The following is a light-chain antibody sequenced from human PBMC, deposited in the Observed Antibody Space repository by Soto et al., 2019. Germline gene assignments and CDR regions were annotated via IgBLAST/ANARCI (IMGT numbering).Light chain of an antibody. CDR3: ISYTGSDTSYV. CDR2: EVR. CDR1: SSDVGSCNY. V-gene: IGLV2-14*01. Sequence: QSALTQPASVSGSPGQSITISCTGTSSDVGSCNYVAWYQQFPGKTPKLMIYEVRNRPSGVSSRFSGSKSGNTASLTISGLQAEDEADYYCISYTGSDTSYVFGTGTKLTVL. J-gene: IGLJ1*01.